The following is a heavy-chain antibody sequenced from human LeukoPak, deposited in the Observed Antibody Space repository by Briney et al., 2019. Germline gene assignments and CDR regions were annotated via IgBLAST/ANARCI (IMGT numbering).Heavy chain of an antibody. J-gene: IGHJ5*02. V-gene: IGHV3-43*02. CDR2: ISGDGGST. D-gene: IGHD6-13*01. CDR1: GFTFDDYA. CDR3: AKTRIAAAEVAWFDP. Sequence: GGSLRLSCAASGFTFDDYAMHWVRQAPGKGPEWVSLISGDGGSTYYADSVKGRFTISRDNSKNSLYLQMNSLRTEDTALYYCAKTRIAAAEVAWFDPWGQGTLVTVSS.